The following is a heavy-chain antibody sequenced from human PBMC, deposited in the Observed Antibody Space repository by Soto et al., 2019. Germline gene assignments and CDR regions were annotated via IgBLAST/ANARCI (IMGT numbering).Heavy chain of an antibody. V-gene: IGHV4-39*01. CDR1: GGSISSSSYY. CDR2: IYYSGST. CDR3: ARGTYYDFWSGYYTDAFDI. D-gene: IGHD3-3*01. Sequence: SETLSLTCTVSGGSISSSSYYWGWIRQPPGKGLEWIGSIYYSGSTYYNPSLKSRVTISVDTSKNQFSLKLSSVTAADTAVYYCARGTYYDFWSGYYTDAFDIWGQGTMVTVSS. J-gene: IGHJ3*02.